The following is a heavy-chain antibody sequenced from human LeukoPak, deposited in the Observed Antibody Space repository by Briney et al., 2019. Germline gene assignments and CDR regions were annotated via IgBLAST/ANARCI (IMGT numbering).Heavy chain of an antibody. V-gene: IGHV3-49*03. CDR2: IRSKAYGGTT. CDR3: TRGGWEPLGRSTHNAFDI. D-gene: IGHD1-26*01. CDR1: GFTFGDYA. J-gene: IGHJ3*02. Sequence: GGSLRLSCTASGFTFGDYAMSWFRQAPGKGLEWVGFIRSKAYGGTTEYAASVKGRFTISRDDSKSIAYLQMNSLKTEDTAVYYCTRGGWEPLGRSTHNAFDIWGQGTMVTVSS.